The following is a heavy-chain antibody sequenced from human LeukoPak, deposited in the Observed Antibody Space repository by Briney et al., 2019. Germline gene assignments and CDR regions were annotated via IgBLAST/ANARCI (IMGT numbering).Heavy chain of an antibody. CDR1: GFTFSSYS. V-gene: IGHV3-21*01. Sequence: GGSLRLSCAASGFTFSSYSMNWVRQAPGKGLEWVSSISSSSSYIYYADSVKGRFTISRDNAKNSLYLQMNSLRAEDTAVYYCARDLTGVRSSYIDVWGKGTTVTVSS. D-gene: IGHD3-10*01. J-gene: IGHJ6*03. CDR3: ARDLTGVRSSYIDV. CDR2: ISSSSSYI.